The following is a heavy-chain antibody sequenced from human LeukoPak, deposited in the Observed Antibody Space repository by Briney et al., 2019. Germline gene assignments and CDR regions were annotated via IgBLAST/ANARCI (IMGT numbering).Heavy chain of an antibody. CDR2: ISGDGSSI. V-gene: IGHV3-74*01. D-gene: IGHD6-13*01. J-gene: IGHJ4*02. CDR3: AKDSAYSSSWYYFDY. CDR1: GFTFSNYY. Sequence: GGSLRLSCVASGFTFSNYYMHWVRQVPGKGPVWVSRISGDGSSILYADSVKGRFTISRDNSKNTLYLQMNSLRAEDTAVYYCAKDSAYSSSWYYFDYWGQGTLVTVAS.